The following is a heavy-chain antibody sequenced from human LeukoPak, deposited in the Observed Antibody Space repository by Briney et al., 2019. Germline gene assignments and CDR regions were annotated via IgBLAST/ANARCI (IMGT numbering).Heavy chain of an antibody. V-gene: IGHV1-69*13. CDR3: ARDVRVKQQLTIRGSDYFYYMDV. D-gene: IGHD6-13*01. CDR1: GGTFSSFA. J-gene: IGHJ6*03. Sequence: SVKVSCKASGGTFSSFALSWVRQAPGQGLEWMGGTIPIFGTANYAQKFQGRVTIYSDASTSTDYMELSSLRSEDTAVYYCARDVRVKQQLTIRGSDYFYYMDVWGNGTTVIVSS. CDR2: TIPIFGTA.